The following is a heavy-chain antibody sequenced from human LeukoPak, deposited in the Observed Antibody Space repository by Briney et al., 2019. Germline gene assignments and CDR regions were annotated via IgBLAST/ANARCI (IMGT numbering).Heavy chain of an antibody. CDR1: GGSISSSSYY. D-gene: IGHD3-10*01. J-gene: IGHJ3*02. CDR2: IYTSGST. CDR3: ARDITMQRTDAFDI. Sequence: SETLSLTCTVSGGSISSSSYYWSWIRQPAGKGLEWIGRIYTSGSTNYNPSLKSRVTISVDTSKNQFSLKLSSVTAADTAVYYCARDITMQRTDAFDIWGQGTMVTVSS. V-gene: IGHV4-61*02.